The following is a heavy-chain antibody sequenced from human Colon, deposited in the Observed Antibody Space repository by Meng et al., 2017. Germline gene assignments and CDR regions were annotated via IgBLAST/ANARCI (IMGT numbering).Heavy chain of an antibody. CDR3: AKTSSNWFTSYNGMDV. CDR1: GGSVSSASHY. D-gene: IGHD6-13*01. J-gene: IGHJ6*02. Sequence: GSLRLSCTVSGGSVSSASHYWSWIRQSPGKGREWIGHVYHSGDTNYNPSLKSRVTLSVDTSKNQFSLKLTSVTAADTAVYYCAKTSSNWFTSYNGMDVWGQGTTVTVSS. V-gene: IGHV4-61*01. CDR2: VYHSGDT.